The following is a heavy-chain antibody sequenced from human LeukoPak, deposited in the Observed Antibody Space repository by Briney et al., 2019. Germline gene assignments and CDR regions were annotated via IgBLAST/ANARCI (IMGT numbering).Heavy chain of an antibody. V-gene: IGHV3-48*02. D-gene: IGHD6-13*01. CDR3: ARDRQQMDREGYFDL. Sequence: GGSVRLSCAASGFTFSTHNMNWVRQAPGKGLEWVSYISSTTRTIYYADSVKGRFNISRDNAKNSLYLQMNSLRDEDTAVYYCARDRQQMDREGYFDLWGRGALVTDS. CDR2: ISSTTRTI. CDR1: GFTFSTHN. J-gene: IGHJ2*01.